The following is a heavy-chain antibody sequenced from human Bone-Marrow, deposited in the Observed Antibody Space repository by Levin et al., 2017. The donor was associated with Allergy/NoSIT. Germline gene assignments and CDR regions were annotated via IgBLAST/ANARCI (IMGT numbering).Heavy chain of an antibody. CDR2: ITWNSVDV. CDR1: GFTFDDHA. J-gene: IGHJ6*02. Sequence: PGGSLRLSCVVSGFTFDDHAMHWVRQGPGRGLEWVSAITWNSVDVAYADSVKGRFTISRDNAKNSLYLEMRDLRPQDTAVYYCSRHLIAARPYDGMDVGAEGPRSPSS. CDR3: SRHLIAARPYDGMDV. V-gene: IGHV3-9*01. D-gene: IGHD6-13*01.